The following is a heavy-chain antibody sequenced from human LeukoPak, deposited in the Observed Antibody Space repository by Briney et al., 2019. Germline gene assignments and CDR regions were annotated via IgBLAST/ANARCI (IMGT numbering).Heavy chain of an antibody. CDR3: ARDHRYGGYVAGLDY. V-gene: IGHV3-66*01. CDR1: GFTFSSNY. CDR2: IYSGGST. Sequence: GGSLRLSCAASGFTFSSNYMSWVRQAPGKGLEWVSVIYSGGSTYYADSVKGRFTISRDNSKNTLYLQMNSLRAEDTAVYYCARDHRYGGYVAGLDYWGQGTLVTVSS. D-gene: IGHD5-12*01. J-gene: IGHJ4*02.